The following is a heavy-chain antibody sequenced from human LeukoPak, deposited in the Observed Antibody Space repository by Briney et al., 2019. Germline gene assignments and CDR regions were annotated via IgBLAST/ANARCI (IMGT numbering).Heavy chain of an antibody. CDR1: GFVVSTNY. V-gene: IGHV3-66*01. J-gene: IGHJ4*02. CDR3: AMDSAWLPLKFDY. Sequence: GGSLRLSCAASGFVVSTNYTSWVRQAPGKGLEWVSVLYSGGSTYYTDSVKGRFTISRDNSNNTLYLQMNNLRAEDTAVYYCAMDSAWLPLKFDYWGPGTLVAVST. CDR2: LYSGGST. D-gene: IGHD5-24*01.